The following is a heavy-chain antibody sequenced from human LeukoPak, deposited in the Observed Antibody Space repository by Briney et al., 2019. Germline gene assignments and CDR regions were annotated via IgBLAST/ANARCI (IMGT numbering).Heavy chain of an antibody. V-gene: IGHV4-59*02. CDR3: ARAGSGWSFDY. Sequence: SETLSLTCTVSGGSVSTYYWSWIRQPPGKELEWIGYVSHSGNTNCNPSLKSRLTMSLDTSKNHFSLRLSSVNAADTAVYYCARAGSGWSFDYWGQGSLVTVPS. CDR1: GGSVSTYY. D-gene: IGHD6-19*01. J-gene: IGHJ4*02. CDR2: VSHSGNT.